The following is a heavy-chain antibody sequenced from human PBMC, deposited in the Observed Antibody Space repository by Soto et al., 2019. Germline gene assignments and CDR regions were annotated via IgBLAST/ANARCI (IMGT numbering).Heavy chain of an antibody. Sequence: EVQLVESGGGLVQPGGSLRLSCAASGFTFSSYWMHWVRQAPGKGLVWVSRINEDGSSTSYADSVKGRFTISRDNAKNTLYLQINNLRAEDTAVYYCAREWRDFDWYTKARGDLDIWGQGTMVTVSS. D-gene: IGHD3-9*01. CDR1: GFTFSSYW. V-gene: IGHV3-74*01. CDR2: INEDGSST. J-gene: IGHJ3*02. CDR3: AREWRDFDWYTKARGDLDI.